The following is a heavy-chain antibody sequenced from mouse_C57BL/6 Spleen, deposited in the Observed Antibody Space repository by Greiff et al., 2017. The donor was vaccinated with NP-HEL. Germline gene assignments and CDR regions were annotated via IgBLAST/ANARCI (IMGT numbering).Heavy chain of an antibody. CDR2: ILPSIGRS. D-gene: IGHD1-1*01. V-gene: IGHV15-2*01. CDR3: ARTSNGSSSWFAY. J-gene: IGHJ3*01. CDR1: DSEVFPIAY. Sequence: QVQLQQSGSELRSPGSSVKLSCKDFDSEVFPIAYMCWVRQKPGHGFEWIGGILPSIGRSIYGEKFEDKATLDADTLSNTAYLELNSLTSEDSAIYYCARTSNGSSSWFAYWGQGTLVTVSA.